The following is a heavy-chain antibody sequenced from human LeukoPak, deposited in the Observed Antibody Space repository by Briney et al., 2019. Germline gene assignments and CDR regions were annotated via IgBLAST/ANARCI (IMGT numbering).Heavy chain of an antibody. J-gene: IGHJ4*02. V-gene: IGHV1-18*01. CDR2: ISAYNGNT. CDR3: ARKGVIAARPGPFDY. Sequence: GASVKVSCKASGYTFTSYGISWVRQAPGQGLEWMGWISAYNGNTNYAQKLQGRVTMTTDTSTSTAYMELRSLRSDDTAVYYCARKGVIAARPGPFDYWGQGTLVTVSS. CDR1: GYTFTSYG. D-gene: IGHD6-6*01.